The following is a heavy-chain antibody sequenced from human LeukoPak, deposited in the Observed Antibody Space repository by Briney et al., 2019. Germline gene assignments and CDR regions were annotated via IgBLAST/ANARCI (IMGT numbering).Heavy chain of an antibody. CDR3: ARVSCSGGSCYSGVNWFDP. J-gene: IGHJ5*02. CDR2: INAGNGNT. CDR1: GYTFTSYA. V-gene: IGHV1-3*01. D-gene: IGHD2-15*01. Sequence: ASVKVSCKASGYTFTSYAMHWVRQAPGQRLEWMGWINAGNGNTKYSQKFQGGVTITRDTSASTAYMELSSLRSEDTAVYYCARVSCSGGSCYSGVNWFDPWGQGTLVTVSS.